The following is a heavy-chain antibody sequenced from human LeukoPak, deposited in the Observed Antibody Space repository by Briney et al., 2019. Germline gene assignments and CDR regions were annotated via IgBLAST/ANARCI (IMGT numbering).Heavy chain of an antibody. CDR2: IYYSGST. J-gene: IGHJ4*02. D-gene: IGHD1-7*01. CDR3: AGTDWNYAR. V-gene: IGHV4-59*08. Sequence: SETLSLTCTVSGGSISSYYWSWMRQSPGKGLEWIGYIYYSGSTNYNPSLKSRVTISLDTSKNQFSLQLSSVTAADTAVYYCAGTDWNYARWGQGILVTVSS. CDR1: GGSISSYY.